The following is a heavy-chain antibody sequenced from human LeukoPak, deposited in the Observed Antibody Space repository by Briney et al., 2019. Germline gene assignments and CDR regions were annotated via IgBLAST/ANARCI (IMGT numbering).Heavy chain of an antibody. Sequence: ASVKVSCKASGYTFTSYGISWVRQAPGQGLEWMGWISAYNGNTNYAQKLQGRVTMTTDTSTSTAYMELRSLRSDDTAVYYCARLVSSVVGSSCYEDFDYWGQGTLVTVSS. CDR3: ARLVSSVVGSSCYEDFDY. V-gene: IGHV1-18*01. J-gene: IGHJ4*02. D-gene: IGHD6-13*01. CDR2: ISAYNGNT. CDR1: GYTFTSYG.